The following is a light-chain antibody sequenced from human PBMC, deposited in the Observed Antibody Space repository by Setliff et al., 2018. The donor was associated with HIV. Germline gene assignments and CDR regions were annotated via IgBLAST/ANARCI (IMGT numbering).Light chain of an antibody. CDR3: GADHGSGSNFVYV. J-gene: IGLJ1*01. V-gene: IGLV9-49*01. CDR1: SGYSEYK. CDR2: VGTGGIVR. Sequence: QSVLAQPPSASASLGASVTLTCTLSSGYSEYKVDWYQQRPGKGPRFVMRVGTGGIVRSKGDGIPVRFSVLGSGLNRSLTIKNIHEEDESDYHCGADHGSGSNFVYVFGTGTKVTVL.